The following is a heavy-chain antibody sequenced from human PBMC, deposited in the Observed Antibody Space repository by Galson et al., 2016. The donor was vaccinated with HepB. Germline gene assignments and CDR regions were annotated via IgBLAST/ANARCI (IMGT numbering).Heavy chain of an antibody. CDR2: ISYDGRLK. CDR1: GFTFSNYG. J-gene: IGHJ5*02. V-gene: IGHV3-30*18. Sequence: SLRLSCAASGFTFSNYGMHWVRQAPGKGLEWVALISYDGRLKYYADSVKGRFTISRDNSQNTLYLHMNSLRAEDTAVYYCAKDSGCPNTGCHNNWFDPWGQGTLVTVSS. CDR3: AKDSGCPNTGCHNNWFDP. D-gene: IGHD2-2*01.